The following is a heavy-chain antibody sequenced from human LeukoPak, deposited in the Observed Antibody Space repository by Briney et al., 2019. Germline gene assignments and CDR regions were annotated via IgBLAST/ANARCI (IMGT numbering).Heavy chain of an antibody. J-gene: IGHJ6*03. CDR2: ISSGGSTI. Sequence: GGSLRLSCAASGFTFSSYEMNWVRQAPGKGLEWVSYISSGGSTIYYADSLKGRFTISRDNAKNSLYLQMNSLRAEDTAVYYCARVGSMRQEGYCSSTSCYYYYYYYMDVWGKGTTVTVSS. V-gene: IGHV3-48*03. CDR3: ARVGSMRQEGYCSSTSCYYYYYYYMDV. D-gene: IGHD2-2*01. CDR1: GFTFSSYE.